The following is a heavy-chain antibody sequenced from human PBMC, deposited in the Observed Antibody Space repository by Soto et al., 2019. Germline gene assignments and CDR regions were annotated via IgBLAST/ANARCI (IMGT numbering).Heavy chain of an antibody. Sequence: QVQLQESGPGLVKPSQTLSLTCTVSGGSISSGDYYCSWIRQPPGKGLEWIGYIYYSGSTYYNPSLTTRVTISVATSKNQFSRKLSSVTAADTAVYYCATSSLRYYYAMDVWGQGTTVTVSS. V-gene: IGHV4-30-4*01. J-gene: IGHJ6*02. CDR3: ATSSLRYYYAMDV. CDR2: IYYSGST. D-gene: IGHD3-16*01. CDR1: GGSISSGDYY.